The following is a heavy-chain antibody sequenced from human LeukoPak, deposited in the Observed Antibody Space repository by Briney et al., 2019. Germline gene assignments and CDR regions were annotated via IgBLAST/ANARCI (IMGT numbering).Heavy chain of an antibody. D-gene: IGHD3-22*01. Sequence: GGSLRLSCAASGFTFSGYTMSWVRQAPGKGLEWVSADSGSGDKTYYADSVKGRFTISRDNSKGTLYLQMNSLRAEDTALYYCARDFYDSSGYYYDYWGQGTLVTVSS. CDR2: DSGSGDKT. CDR3: ARDFYDSSGYYYDY. V-gene: IGHV3-23*01. CDR1: GFTFSGYT. J-gene: IGHJ4*02.